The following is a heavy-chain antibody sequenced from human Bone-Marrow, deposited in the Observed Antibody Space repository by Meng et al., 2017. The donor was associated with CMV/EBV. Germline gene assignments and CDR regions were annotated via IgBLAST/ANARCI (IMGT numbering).Heavy chain of an antibody. D-gene: IGHD3-10*01. Sequence: SVKVSCKASGGTFSNSAISWVRQAPGQGLEWVGRIIPASGTAIHAQKFQGRVTITSDESASTGYMELSSLRSDDTAVYYCARGGDYYGSGPIDYWGQGTLDTVSS. V-gene: IGHV1-69*13. J-gene: IGHJ4*01. CDR1: GGTFSNSA. CDR2: IIPASGTA. CDR3: ARGGDYYGSGPIDY.